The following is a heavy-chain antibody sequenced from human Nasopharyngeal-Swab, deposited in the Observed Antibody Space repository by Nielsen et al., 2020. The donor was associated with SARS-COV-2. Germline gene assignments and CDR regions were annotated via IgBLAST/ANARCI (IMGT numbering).Heavy chain of an antibody. Sequence: ESLKIPCAASGFTFSSYSMSGVRQAPGKGLEWVSAISGSGGSTYYADSVKGRFTISRDNSKNTLYLQMNSLRAEDTAVYYCAKYLSGYWGQGTLVTVSS. CDR3: AKYLSGY. V-gene: IGHV3-23*01. CDR2: ISGSGGST. CDR1: GFTFSSYS. D-gene: IGHD6-19*01. J-gene: IGHJ4*02.